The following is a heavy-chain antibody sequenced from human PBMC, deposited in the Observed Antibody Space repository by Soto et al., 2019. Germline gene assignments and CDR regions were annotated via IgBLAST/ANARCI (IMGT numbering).Heavy chain of an antibody. CDR2: INHRGSA. Sequence: PSETLSHTCAVSDASVSRTYWWSWVRQPPGKGPEWIGEINHRGSANYNPSLKSRVTISVDISKSQFSLRLTSVTAADTAVYYCGRYNAASGTYYFDFLGQGALVTVSS. J-gene: IGHJ4*02. CDR1: DASVSRTYW. D-gene: IGHD6-13*01. CDR3: GRYNAASGTYYFDF. V-gene: IGHV4-4*02.